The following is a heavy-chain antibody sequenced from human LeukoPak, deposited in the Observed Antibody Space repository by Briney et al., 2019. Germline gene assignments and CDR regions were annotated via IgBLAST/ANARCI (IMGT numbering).Heavy chain of an antibody. CDR2: INPNSGGT. J-gene: IGHJ4*02. V-gene: IGHV1-2*02. D-gene: IGHD3-10*01. Sequence: ASVKVSCKASGYTFSGYYMHWVRQAPGEGFEWLGWINPNSGGTNYAQKFQGRVTMTRDTSISITHMELSRLRSDDTAVYYCARDYYGSGTSTFDYWGQGTLVTVSS. CDR3: ARDYYGSGTSTFDY. CDR1: GYTFSGYY.